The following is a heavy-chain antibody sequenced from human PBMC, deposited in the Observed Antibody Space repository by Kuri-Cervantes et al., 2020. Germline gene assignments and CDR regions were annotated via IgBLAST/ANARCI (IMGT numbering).Heavy chain of an antibody. CDR1: GYTFTGYY. CDR3: ARWTTGNWFDP. V-gene: IGHV1-18*04. J-gene: IGHJ5*02. CDR2: ISAYNGNT. D-gene: IGHD1-14*01. Sequence: ASVKVSCKASGYTFTGYYMHWVRQAPGQGLEWMGWISAYNGNTNYAQKLQGRVTMTTDTSTSTAYMELRSLRSDDTAVYYCARWTTGNWFDPWGQGTLVTVS.